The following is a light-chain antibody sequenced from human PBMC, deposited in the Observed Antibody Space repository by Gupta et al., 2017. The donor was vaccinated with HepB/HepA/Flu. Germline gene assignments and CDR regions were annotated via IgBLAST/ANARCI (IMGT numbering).Light chain of an antibody. CDR2: GKN. Sequence: SSELTQDPAVSVALGQTVRITCQGDSLRSYYASWYQQKPGQAPVLVIYGKNNRPSGIPDRFSGSSSGNTASLTITGAQAEDEADYYCNSRDSSGNHLGHVVVGGGTKLTVL. J-gene: IGLJ2*01. V-gene: IGLV3-19*01. CDR3: NSRDSSGNHLGHVV. CDR1: SLRSYY.